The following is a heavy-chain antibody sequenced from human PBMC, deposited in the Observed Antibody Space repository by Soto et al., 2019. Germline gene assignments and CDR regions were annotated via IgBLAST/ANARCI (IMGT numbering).Heavy chain of an antibody. V-gene: IGHV4-30-2*01. CDR1: GGSIISSSYY. J-gene: IGHJ4*02. D-gene: IGHD3-16*01. Sequence: LSLTCTVSGGSIISSSYYWGWIRQPPGKGLEWIGYIYHSGSTYYNPSLKSRVTISVDRSKNQFSLKLSSVTAADTAVYYCARGPPFHWGQGTLVTSPQ. CDR3: ARGPPFH. CDR2: IYHSGST.